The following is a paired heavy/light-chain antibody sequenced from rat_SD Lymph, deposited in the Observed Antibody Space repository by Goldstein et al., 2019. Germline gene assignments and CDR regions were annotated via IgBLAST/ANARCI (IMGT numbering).Heavy chain of an antibody. Sequence: EVQLVESGGGLVQPGRSLKLSCAASGFTFSNYYMAWVRQAPTKGLEWVASITNSGGSTYYRDSVKGRFTISRDNAKSTLYLQMDSLRSEDTATYYCTREGPRRSLDYWGQGVMVTVSS. D-gene: IGHD1-11*01. CDR1: GFTFSNYY. J-gene: IGHJ2*01. CDR2: ITNSGGST. V-gene: IGHV5S23*01. CDR3: TREGPRRSLDY.
Light chain of an antibody. V-gene: IGKV3S11*01. J-gene: IGKJ4*01. CDR3: QQSWNDFT. CDR2: KAS. CDR1: EGVNSY. Sequence: DTVLTQSPALAVSPGERVSISCRASEGVNSYMHWYQQKPGQQPKLLIYKASNLASGVPARFSGSGSGTDFTLTIDPVEADDTATYFCQQSWNDFTFGSGTKLEIK.